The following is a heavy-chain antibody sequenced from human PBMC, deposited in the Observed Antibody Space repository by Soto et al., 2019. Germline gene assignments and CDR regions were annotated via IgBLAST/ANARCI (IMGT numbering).Heavy chain of an antibody. CDR1: EFTFRRDA. CDR3: ARQGGSSGIWYFDSWGQGSLVTVSSGKSSRFPRSFNYYNYYGLDV. Sequence: GGSLRLSCAASEFTFRRDAMHWVRQAPGKGLEWVATISYGGTDKYYADSVKGRFTISRDNSKNTLFLQMNSLRSEDTAVYYCARQGGSSGIWYFDSWGQGSLVTVSSGKSSRFPRSFNYYNYYGLDVWGQGTTVTAP. CDR2: ISYGGTDK. J-gene: IGHJ6*02. D-gene: IGHD2-8*01. V-gene: IGHV3-30*04.